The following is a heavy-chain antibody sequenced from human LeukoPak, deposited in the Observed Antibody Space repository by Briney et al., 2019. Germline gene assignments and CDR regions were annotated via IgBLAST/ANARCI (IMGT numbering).Heavy chain of an antibody. Sequence: GGSLRLSCAASGFTFSKYWMTCVRQAPGKGLEWVDKIIQDGSDKYYVSCVKGRFTISRDNAKTSLYLQMNGLRAEATAVYYCGRDPAAFDIWGQGTMVTVSS. CDR1: GFTFSKYW. V-gene: IGHV3-7*05. CDR3: GRDPAAFDI. J-gene: IGHJ3*02. CDR2: IIQDGSDK.